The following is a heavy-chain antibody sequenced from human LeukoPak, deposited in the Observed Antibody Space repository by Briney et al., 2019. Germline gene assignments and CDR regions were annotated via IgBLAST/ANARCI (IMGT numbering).Heavy chain of an antibody. CDR2: ISYDGSNK. J-gene: IGHJ4*02. CDR3: ARDSGTLGSYLLDFDY. D-gene: IGHD1-26*01. V-gene: IGHV3-30-3*01. Sequence: GRSLRLSCAASGFTFSSYAMHWVRQAPGKGLEWVAVISYDGSNKYYADSVKGRFTISRDNSKNTLYLQMNSLRAEDTAVYYCARDSGTLGSYLLDFDYWGQGTLVTVSS. CDR1: GFTFSSYA.